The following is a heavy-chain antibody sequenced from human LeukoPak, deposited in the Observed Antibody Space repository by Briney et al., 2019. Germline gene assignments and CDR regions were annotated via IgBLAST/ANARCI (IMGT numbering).Heavy chain of an antibody. CDR3: ARDVVAARGSFDY. J-gene: IGHJ4*02. CDR2: MYHSGSS. CDR1: GYSISRGFY. D-gene: IGHD2-2*01. V-gene: IGHV4-38-2*02. Sequence: PSETLSLTCAVSGYSISRGFYWGWIRQPPGKGLEWIGSMYHSGSSYYNPSLKSRVTMSVDMSKNQFSLKLRSVTAADTAVYYCARDVVAARGSFDYWGQGTLVTVSS.